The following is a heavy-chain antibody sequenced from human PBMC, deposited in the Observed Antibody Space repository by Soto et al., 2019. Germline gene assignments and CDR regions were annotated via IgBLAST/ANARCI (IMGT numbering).Heavy chain of an antibody. Sequence: QVQLVQSGAEVKKPGSSVKVSCKASGGTFSSYTISWVRQAPGQGLEWMGRIIPILGIANYAQKSQGRVTXTXXKSTSTAYMELSSLRSEDTAVYYCATRRGDGHNDYWGQGTLVTVSS. CDR2: IIPILGIA. V-gene: IGHV1-69*02. CDR3: ATRRGDGHNDY. D-gene: IGHD3-10*01. J-gene: IGHJ4*02. CDR1: GGTFSSYT.